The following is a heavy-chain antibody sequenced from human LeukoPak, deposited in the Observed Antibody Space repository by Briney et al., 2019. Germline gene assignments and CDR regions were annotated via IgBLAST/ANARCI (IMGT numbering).Heavy chain of an antibody. J-gene: IGHJ5*02. V-gene: IGHV4-38-2*02. CDR2: IYHSGST. CDR1: GYSISSGYY. CDR3: ARDPVRGRWFDP. D-gene: IGHD3-10*01. Sequence: PSETLSLTCTVSGYSISSGYYWGWIRQPPGKGLEWIGSIYHSGSTYYNPSLKSRVTISVDTSKNQFPLKLSSVTAADTAVYYCARDPVRGRWFDPWGQGTLVTVSS.